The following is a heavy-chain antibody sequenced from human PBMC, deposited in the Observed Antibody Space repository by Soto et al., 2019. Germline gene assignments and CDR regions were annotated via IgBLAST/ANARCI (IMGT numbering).Heavy chain of an antibody. CDR3: ARGRGAVAGGGSSY. J-gene: IGHJ4*02. CDR1: GFTFSSYS. D-gene: IGHD6-19*01. Sequence: PVGSLRLSCAASGFTFSSYSMNWVRQAPGKGLEWVSSISSSSSYIYYADSVKGRFTISRDNAKNSLYLQMNSLRAEDTAVYYCARGRGAVAGGGSSYWGQGTLVTVSS. V-gene: IGHV3-21*01. CDR2: ISSSSSYI.